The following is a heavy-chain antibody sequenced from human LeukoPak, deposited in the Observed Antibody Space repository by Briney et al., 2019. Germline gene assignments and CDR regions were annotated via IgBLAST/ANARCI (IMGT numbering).Heavy chain of an antibody. V-gene: IGHV4-61*02. Sequence: PSETLSLTCTVSGNSISSGDNYWSWIRQPAGKGLEWIGRIYTSGSTNYNPSLKSRVTISGDTSKNQFSLRLSSVTAADTAVYYCAKASYSYDINGWVPFDYWGQGTLVTVSS. CDR1: GNSISSGDNY. CDR3: AKASYSYDINGWVPFDY. CDR2: IYTSGST. D-gene: IGHD3-22*01. J-gene: IGHJ4*02.